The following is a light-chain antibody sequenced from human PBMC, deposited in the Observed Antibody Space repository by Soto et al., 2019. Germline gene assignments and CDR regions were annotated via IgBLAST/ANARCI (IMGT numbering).Light chain of an antibody. CDR1: QSVSSD. J-gene: IGKJ1*01. CDR2: GAS. CDR3: HQYNFWPT. V-gene: IGKV3-15*01. Sequence: EIVMTQSPATLSVSPGDRVTLSCRASQSVSSDLAWYQQRPGQAPRLLIYGASTRATGIPARFSGTGSGTEFTLTINSLQSEDFAVYFCHQYNFWPTFGQGTKVDIK.